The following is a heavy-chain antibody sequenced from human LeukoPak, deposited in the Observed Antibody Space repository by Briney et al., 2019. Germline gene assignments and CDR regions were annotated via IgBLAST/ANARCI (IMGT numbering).Heavy chain of an antibody. CDR3: ARGSSSSGWGYYYYYMDV. J-gene: IGHJ6*03. V-gene: IGHV3-20*04. Sequence: GGSLRLSCAASGFTFDDYGMSWVRQAPGKGLEWVSGINWNGGSTGYADSVKGRFTLSRDNAKNSLYLQMNSLRAEDTALYYCARGSSSSGWGYYYYYMDVWGKGTTVTVSS. CDR2: INWNGGST. D-gene: IGHD6-19*01. CDR1: GFTFDDYG.